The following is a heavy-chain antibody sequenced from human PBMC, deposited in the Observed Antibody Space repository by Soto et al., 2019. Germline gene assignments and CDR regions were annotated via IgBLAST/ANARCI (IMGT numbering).Heavy chain of an antibody. CDR2: IYYSGST. V-gene: IGHV4-59*01. J-gene: IGHJ6*02. CDR3: ARVGYDFWSGYYYYYYGMDV. Sequence: PSETLSLTCTVSGGSISSYYWSWIRQPPGKGLEWIGYIYYSGSTNYNPSLKSRVTISVDTSKNQFSLKLSSVTAADTAVYYCARVGYDFWSGYYYYYYGMDVWGQGTTVTVSS. CDR1: GGSISSYY. D-gene: IGHD3-3*01.